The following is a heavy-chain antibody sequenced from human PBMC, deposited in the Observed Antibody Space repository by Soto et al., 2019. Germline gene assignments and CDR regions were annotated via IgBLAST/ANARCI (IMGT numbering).Heavy chain of an antibody. D-gene: IGHD2-15*01. CDR1: GGSISSGDYY. V-gene: IGHV4-31*03. CDR2: IYYSGST. J-gene: IGHJ5*02. Sequence: SETLSLTCTVSGGSISSGDYYWSWIRQHPGKGLEWIGYIYYSGSTYYNPSLKSRVTISVDTSKNQFSLKLSSVTAAVTAVYYCARGEVAATQNWFDPWGQGTLVTVSS. CDR3: ARGEVAATQNWFDP.